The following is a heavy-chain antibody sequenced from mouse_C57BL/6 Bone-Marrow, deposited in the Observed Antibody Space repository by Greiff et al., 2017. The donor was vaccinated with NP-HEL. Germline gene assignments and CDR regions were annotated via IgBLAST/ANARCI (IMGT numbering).Heavy chain of an antibody. J-gene: IGHJ2*01. CDR3: AEGNYSDY. Sequence: VKLMESGAELVKPGASVKLSCKASGYTFTSYWMHWVKQRPGQGLEWIGMIHPNSGSTNYNEKFKSKATLTVDKSSSTAYMQLSSLTSEDSAVYYCAEGNYSDYWGQGTTLTVSS. CDR2: IHPNSGST. V-gene: IGHV1-64*01. CDR1: GYTFTSYW.